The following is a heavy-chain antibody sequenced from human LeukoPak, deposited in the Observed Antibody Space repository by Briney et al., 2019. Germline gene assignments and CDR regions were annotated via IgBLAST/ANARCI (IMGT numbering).Heavy chain of an antibody. Sequence: PSETLSLTCTVSGGSIRSSSYYWGWIRQPPGKGLEWIGSIYYTGATWYNPSLTSRATISLDTSKKQLSLRLSSVTAADTAVYYCAGQGGSYPFDYWGKGTLVAVSS. D-gene: IGHD1-26*01. CDR1: GGSIRSSSYY. J-gene: IGHJ4*02. CDR3: AGQGGSYPFDY. CDR2: IYYTGAT. V-gene: IGHV4-39*01.